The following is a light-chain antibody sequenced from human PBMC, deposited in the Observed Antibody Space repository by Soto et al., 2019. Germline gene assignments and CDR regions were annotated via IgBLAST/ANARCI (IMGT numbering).Light chain of an antibody. V-gene: IGLV1-47*01. J-gene: IGLJ1*01. Sequence: QSVLTQPPSASGTPGQGVTISCSGSSANIGSNYVYWYQQLPGTAPKLLIYRNNQRPSGVPDRFSGSKSGTSASLAISGLRSEDEADYYCAAWDDSLSGYVFGTGTKVTV. CDR3: AAWDDSLSGYV. CDR2: RNN. CDR1: SANIGSNY.